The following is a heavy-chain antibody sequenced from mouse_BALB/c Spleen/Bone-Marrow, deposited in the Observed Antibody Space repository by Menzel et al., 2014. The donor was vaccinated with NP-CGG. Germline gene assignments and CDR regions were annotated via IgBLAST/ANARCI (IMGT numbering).Heavy chain of an antibody. CDR1: GYSFTGYT. D-gene: IGHD2-2*01. J-gene: IGHJ4*01. CDR3: ARLGLRLAMDY. V-gene: IGHV1-25*01. CDR2: INPYNDDT. Sequence: EVNLVESGPELVKPGASMKISCKASGYSFTGYTINWVKQSHGKHLEWIGLINPYNDDTNYNQKSKGKATLTVDTSSSTAYMELVSLTSEDSAVYYCARLGLRLAMDYWGQGTSVTVSS.